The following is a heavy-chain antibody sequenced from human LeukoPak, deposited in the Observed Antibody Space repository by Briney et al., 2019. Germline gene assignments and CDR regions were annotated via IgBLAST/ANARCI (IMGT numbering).Heavy chain of an antibody. D-gene: IGHD4-11*01. CDR3: ARSPDYSNYQDDYYYGMDV. Sequence: PGGSLRLSCAASGFTFSSYDMHWVRQATGKGLEWVSAIGTAGDTYYPGSVKGRFTISRENAKNSLYLQMNSLRAEDTAVYYCARSPDYSNYQDDYYYGMDVWGQGTTVTVSS. J-gene: IGHJ6*02. CDR2: IGTAGDT. CDR1: GFTFSSYD. V-gene: IGHV3-13*01.